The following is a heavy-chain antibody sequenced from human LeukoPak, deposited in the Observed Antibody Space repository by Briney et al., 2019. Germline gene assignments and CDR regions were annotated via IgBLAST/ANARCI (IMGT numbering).Heavy chain of an antibody. CDR3: AEDLTMIVVVSVDY. V-gene: IGHV3-23*01. J-gene: IGHJ4*02. D-gene: IGHD3-22*01. CDR2: ISGSGGST. CDR1: GFTFSSYA. Sequence: GGSLRLSCAASGFTFSSYAMSWVRQAPGKGLEWVSAISGSGGSTYYADSVKGRFTIPRDNSKNTLYLQMNSLRAEDTAVYYCAEDLTMIVVVSVDYWGQGTLVTVSS.